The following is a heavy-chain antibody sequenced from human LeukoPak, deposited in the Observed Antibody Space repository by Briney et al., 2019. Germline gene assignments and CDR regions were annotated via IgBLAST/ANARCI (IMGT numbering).Heavy chain of an antibody. Sequence: GGSLRLSCAASGFTFSSYSMNWVRQAPGKGLEWVSPISSSSSYIYYADSVKGRFTISRDNAKNSLYLQMNSLRAEDTAVYYCATQISVYGSGGQGDYWGQGTLVTVSS. CDR2: ISSSSSYI. V-gene: IGHV3-21*01. CDR3: ATQISVYGSGGQGDY. CDR1: GFTFSSYS. D-gene: IGHD3-10*01. J-gene: IGHJ4*02.